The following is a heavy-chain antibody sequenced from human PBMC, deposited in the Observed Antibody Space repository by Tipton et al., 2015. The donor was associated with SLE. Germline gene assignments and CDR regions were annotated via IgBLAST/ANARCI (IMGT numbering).Heavy chain of an antibody. CDR1: GGSFSGYY. CDR2: INHSGST. CDR3: ARLGVEAFDI. Sequence: TLSLTCAVYGGSFSGYYWNWIRQPPGKGLEWIGEINHSGSTNYNPSLKSRVTISVDTSKNQFSLKLSSVTAADTAVYYCARLGVEAFDIWGQGTMVTVSS. D-gene: IGHD3-3*01. V-gene: IGHV4-34*01. J-gene: IGHJ3*02.